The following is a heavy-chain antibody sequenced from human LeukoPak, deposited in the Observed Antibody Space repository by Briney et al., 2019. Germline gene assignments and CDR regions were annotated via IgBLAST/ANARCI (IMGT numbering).Heavy chain of an antibody. D-gene: IGHD2-2*01. CDR2: IIPIFGTA. CDR1: GYTFTSYV. V-gene: IGHV1-69*13. J-gene: IGHJ5*02. CDR3: ARALLRYCSSTSCYWFDP. Sequence: SVKVSCKASGYTFTSYVISWVRQAPGQGLEWMGGIIPIFGTANYAQKFQGRVTITADESTSTAYMELSSLRSEDTAVYYCARALLRYCSSTSCYWFDPWGQGTLVTVSS.